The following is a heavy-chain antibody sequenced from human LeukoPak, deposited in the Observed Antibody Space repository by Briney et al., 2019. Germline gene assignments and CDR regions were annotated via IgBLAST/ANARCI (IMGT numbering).Heavy chain of an antibody. Sequence: GGSLRLSCAASGFTFSSYWMSWVRQAPGKGLEWVANIKQDVSEKYYVDSVKGRFTIPRDNAKNSLYLQMNSLRAEDTAVYYCARESGYCSSTSCSHLGHWFDPWGQGTLVTVSS. CDR3: ARESGYCSSTSCSHLGHWFDP. V-gene: IGHV3-7*01. CDR2: IKQDVSEK. D-gene: IGHD2-2*01. CDR1: GFTFSSYW. J-gene: IGHJ5*02.